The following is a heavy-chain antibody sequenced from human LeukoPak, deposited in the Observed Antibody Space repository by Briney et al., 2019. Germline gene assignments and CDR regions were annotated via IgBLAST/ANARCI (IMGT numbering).Heavy chain of an antibody. Sequence: SETLSLTCTVSGGSISSSSYYWGWIRQPPGKGLEWIGNTYYGGDTYYNPSLKSRVTVSVDTSKNQFSLELNSVTAADTAVYYCAAAFDYWGQGILVTVSS. V-gene: IGHV4-39*01. J-gene: IGHJ4*02. CDR1: GGSISSSSYY. CDR3: AAAFDY. D-gene: IGHD6-25*01. CDR2: TYYGGDT.